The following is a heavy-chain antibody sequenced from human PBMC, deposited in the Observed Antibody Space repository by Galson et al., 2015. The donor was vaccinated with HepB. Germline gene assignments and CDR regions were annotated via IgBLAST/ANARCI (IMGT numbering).Heavy chain of an antibody. CDR3: AKDPAEPHYYDSSGYYPDN. Sequence: SLRLSCAASGFTFSSYGMHWVRQAPGKGLEWVAFISYEGSNKYYTDSVKGRSTISRDNSKNTLYLQMNSLRAEDTAVYYCAKDPAEPHYYDSSGYYPDNWGQGTLITVSS. D-gene: IGHD3-22*01. V-gene: IGHV3-30*18. CDR2: ISYEGSNK. J-gene: IGHJ4*02. CDR1: GFTFSSYG.